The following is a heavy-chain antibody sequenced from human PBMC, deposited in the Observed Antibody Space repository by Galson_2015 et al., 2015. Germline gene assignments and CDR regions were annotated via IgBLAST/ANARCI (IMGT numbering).Heavy chain of an antibody. Sequence: ETLSLTCAVYGGSFSGYYWSWIRQPPGKGLEWIGEINHSGSTNYNPSLKSRVTISVDTSKNQFSLKMTSVTAADTAVYYCAGGVVLTPMHYWYFDLWGRGTPVTVSS. D-gene: IGHD2-21*02. J-gene: IGHJ2*01. CDR2: INHSGST. CDR1: GGSFSGYY. CDR3: AGGVVLTPMHYWYFDL. V-gene: IGHV4-34*01.